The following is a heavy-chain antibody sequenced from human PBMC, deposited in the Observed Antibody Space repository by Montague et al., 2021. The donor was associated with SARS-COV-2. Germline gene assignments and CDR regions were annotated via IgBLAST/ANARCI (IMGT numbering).Heavy chain of an antibody. D-gene: IGHD6-6*01. CDR3: ASQRGELRFSISSWGWLPEAREQRYYYYPMDY. CDR1: GGSVNSGDYF. CDR2: VYTTGDT. Sequence: TLSLTCTVSGGSVNSGDYFWTWIRQPAGKRLEWIGRVYTTGDTNYNPSLKSRVTISVDTSKNQFSLKLTSVTAADTAIYYCASQRGELRFSISSWGWLPEAREQRYYYYPMDYWGQGTTVTVSS. V-gene: IGHV4-61*02. J-gene: IGHJ6*02.